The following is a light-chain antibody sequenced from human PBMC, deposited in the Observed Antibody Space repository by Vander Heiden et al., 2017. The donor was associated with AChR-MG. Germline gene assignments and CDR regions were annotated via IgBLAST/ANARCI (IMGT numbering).Light chain of an antibody. V-gene: IGLV1-44*01. CDR3: AAWDDSLNGPV. CDR2: SNN. CDR1: SSNSGVNT. Sequence: QSMLTQSPSASGTPGPRVTISCSGSSSNSGVNTVSWYQHHPGSAPKLLIYSNNQRPSGVPDRFSGSKSGTSASLAISGLQSDDEAHYYCAAWDDSLNGPVFGGGTKLTVL. J-gene: IGLJ2*01.